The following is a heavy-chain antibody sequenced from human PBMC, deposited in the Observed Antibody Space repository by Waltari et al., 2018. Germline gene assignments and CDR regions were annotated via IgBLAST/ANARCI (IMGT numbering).Heavy chain of an antibody. CDR3: AKSRGFEY. CDR1: GFTFSRYW. J-gene: IGHJ4*02. Sequence: EVQLVDSGAGLVQPGGSLKLSWEVSGFTFSRYWMSWVRQTTGKGLEWVANINYDGRQKYYVDSVKGRFAISRDNAKNSVYLQMNSLRVEDTAVYYCAKSRGFEYWGQGALITVSS. V-gene: IGHV3-7*01. D-gene: IGHD3-10*01. CDR2: INYDGRQK.